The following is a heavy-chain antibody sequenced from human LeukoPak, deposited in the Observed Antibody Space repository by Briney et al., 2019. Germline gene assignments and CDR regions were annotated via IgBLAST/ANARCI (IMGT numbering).Heavy chain of an antibody. CDR1: GYTFTSYG. J-gene: IGHJ4*02. CDR3: ARAHALVLRYLSYFDY. CDR2: ISAYNGNT. Sequence: VSVKVSCKASGYTFTSYGISWVRQAPGQGLEWMGWISAYNGNTNYAQKLQGRVTMTTDTSTSTAYMELRSLRSDDTAVYYCARAHALVLRYLSYFDYWGQGTLVTVSS. D-gene: IGHD3-9*01. V-gene: IGHV1-18*01.